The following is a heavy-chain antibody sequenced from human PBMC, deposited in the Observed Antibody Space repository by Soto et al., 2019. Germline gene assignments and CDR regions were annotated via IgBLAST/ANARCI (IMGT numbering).Heavy chain of an antibody. J-gene: IGHJ6*02. Sequence: VGSLRLSCAASGFTFSNFEMHWVRQAPGKGLEWVSYINTAGSTKYYAESVKGRFTISRDNARNSLILQMNSLRAEDTAVYYCARAECSSPDCLTAYYSYGLDVWGQGSTVTVSS. CDR3: ARAECSSPDCLTAYYSYGLDV. CDR2: INTAGSTK. D-gene: IGHD3-9*01. CDR1: GFTFSNFE. V-gene: IGHV3-48*03.